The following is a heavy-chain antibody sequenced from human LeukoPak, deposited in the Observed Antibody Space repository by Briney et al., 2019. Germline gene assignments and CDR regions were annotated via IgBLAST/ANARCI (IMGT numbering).Heavy chain of an antibody. CDR1: GGSISSSSYY. J-gene: IGHJ3*02. Sequence: SETLSLTCTVSGGSISSSSYYWGWIRQPPGKGLEWIGSIYYSGSTYYNPSLKSRVTIPVDTSKNQFSLKLSSVTAADTAVYYCASPALRLIRTDAFDIWGQGTMVTVSS. V-gene: IGHV4-39*01. CDR3: ASPALRLIRTDAFDI. D-gene: IGHD6-19*01. CDR2: IYYSGST.